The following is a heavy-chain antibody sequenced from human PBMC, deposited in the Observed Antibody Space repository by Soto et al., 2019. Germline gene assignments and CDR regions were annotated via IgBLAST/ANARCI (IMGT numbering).Heavy chain of an antibody. V-gene: IGHV4-39*01. CDR3: SRLEGRATISYYFDF. Sequence: QLQLQESGPGLVKPSETLSLTCSVSDYSINSDKYYWGWLRQPPGKGLEWIGSIYYRGNAYYNPPPQTRVPVSLDKSKSQFSLKLNPVSAADSAVYVCSRLEGRATISYYFDFWGRGALVTVSS. CDR2: IYYRGNA. D-gene: IGHD5-12*01. J-gene: IGHJ4*02. CDR1: DYSINSDKYY.